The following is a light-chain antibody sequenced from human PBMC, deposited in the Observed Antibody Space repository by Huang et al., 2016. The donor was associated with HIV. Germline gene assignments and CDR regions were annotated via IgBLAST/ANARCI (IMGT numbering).Light chain of an antibody. Sequence: DIVMTQTPLSLSVTPGQPASISCKSSQSLRHSDGKNYLYWYLQNPGQSPHLLIDEGSNRFSGVSDRFSGSGSGTNFTLKISRVEAEDAGVYYCMQTIQPTTFGQGTKVEIK. CDR1: QSLRHSDGKNY. CDR2: EGS. V-gene: IGKV2D-29*02. CDR3: MQTIQPTT. J-gene: IGKJ1*01.